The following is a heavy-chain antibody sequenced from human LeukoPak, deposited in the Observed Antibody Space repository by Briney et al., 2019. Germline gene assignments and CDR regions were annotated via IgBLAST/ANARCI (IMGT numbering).Heavy chain of an antibody. CDR2: IIPIFGTA. CDR3: ARHPNYSSSWPNYFDY. V-gene: IGHV1-69*05. J-gene: IGHJ4*02. CDR1: GGTFSSYA. D-gene: IGHD6-13*01. Sequence: SVKVSCKASGGTFSSYAISWVRQAPGQGLEWMGGIIPIFGTANYAQKFQGRVTITTDESTSTAYMELSSLRSEDTAMYYCARHPNYSSSWPNYFDYWGQGTLVTVSS.